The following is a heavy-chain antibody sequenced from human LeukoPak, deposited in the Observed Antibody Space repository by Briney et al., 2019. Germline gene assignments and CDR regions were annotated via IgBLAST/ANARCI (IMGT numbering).Heavy chain of an antibody. J-gene: IGHJ6*03. Sequence: ASVKVSCKASGYTFTIYGISWVRQAPGQGLEWMGWISAYNGNTNYAQKLQGRVTMTTDTSTSTAYMELRSLRSDDTAVYYCARDAFVVVPAAKGYYYYYMDVWGKGTTVTVSS. CDR1: GYTFTIYG. CDR3: ARDAFVVVPAAKGYYYYYMDV. V-gene: IGHV1-18*01. CDR2: ISAYNGNT. D-gene: IGHD2-2*01.